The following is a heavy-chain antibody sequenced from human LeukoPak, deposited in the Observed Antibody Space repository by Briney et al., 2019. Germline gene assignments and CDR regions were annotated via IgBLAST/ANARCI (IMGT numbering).Heavy chain of an antibody. J-gene: IGHJ3*02. V-gene: IGHV4-59*01. Sequence: SETLSLTCSVSGGSISSSYWSWIRQPPGKGLEWIGYIYYSGSTNYNPSLKGRVTISVDTSKNQFSLKLSSVTAADTAVYYCAREGMIATGREPAEIWGQGTMVTVSS. CDR2: IYYSGST. CDR3: AREGMIATGREPAEI. CDR1: GGSISSSY. D-gene: IGHD3-22*01.